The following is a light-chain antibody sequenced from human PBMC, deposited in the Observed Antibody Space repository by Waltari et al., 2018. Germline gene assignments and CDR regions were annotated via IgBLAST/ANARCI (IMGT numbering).Light chain of an antibody. J-gene: IGLJ2*01. V-gene: IGLV3-21*02. CDR2: DDD. CDR1: HIGTKG. Sequence: SYVLTQLSSMSVAPGQTARIVCGGRHIGTKGVHWYQRKPGQAPLLVVSDDDVRPAGMPDRFSGANSWNTAYLTSSSVEAEDEADYFCQVWDSHTVVFGGGTNLTVL. CDR3: QVWDSHTVV.